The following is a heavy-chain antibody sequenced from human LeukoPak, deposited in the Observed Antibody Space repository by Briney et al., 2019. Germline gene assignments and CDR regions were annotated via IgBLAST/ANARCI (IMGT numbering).Heavy chain of an antibody. CDR3: ARNCRLRTGSIWFDP. Sequence: SETLSLTCAVYGGSFSVYYWSWIRQPPGKGLEWIGEINHSGSTNYNPSLKSRVTISVDTSKNQFSLKLTSVTAADTAVYYCARNCRLRTGSIWFDPWGQGTLVTVSS. V-gene: IGHV4-34*01. CDR1: GGSFSVYY. CDR2: INHSGST. D-gene: IGHD5-12*01. J-gene: IGHJ5*02.